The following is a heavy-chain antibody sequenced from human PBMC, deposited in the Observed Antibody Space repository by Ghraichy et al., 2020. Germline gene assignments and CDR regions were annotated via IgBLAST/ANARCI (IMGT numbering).Heavy chain of an antibody. CDR1: GFTFSSYA. CDR3: AAWELTETPQNHHLLDY. V-gene: IGHV3-23*01. Sequence: GESLNISCAASGFTFSSYAMSWVRQAPGKGLEWVSAISGSGGSTYYADSVKGRFTISRDNSKNTLYLQMNSLRAEDTAVYYCAAWELTETPQNHHLLDYWGQGTLVTVSS. D-gene: IGHD1-26*01. CDR2: ISGSGGST. J-gene: IGHJ4*02.